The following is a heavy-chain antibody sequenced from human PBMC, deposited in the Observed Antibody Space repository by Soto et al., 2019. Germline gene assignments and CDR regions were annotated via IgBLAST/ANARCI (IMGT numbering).Heavy chain of an antibody. V-gene: IGHV1-69*04. D-gene: IGHD3-3*01. CDR2: IIPILGIA. J-gene: IGHJ4*02. CDR1: GGTFSSYT. Sequence: SVKVSCKASGGTFSSYTISWVRQAPGQGLEWMGRIIPILGIANYAQKFQGRVTITADKSTSTAYMELSSLRSEDTAVYYCARDPVVRSGYFWPFEYWGQGTLVTVSS. CDR3: ARDPVVRSGYFWPFEY.